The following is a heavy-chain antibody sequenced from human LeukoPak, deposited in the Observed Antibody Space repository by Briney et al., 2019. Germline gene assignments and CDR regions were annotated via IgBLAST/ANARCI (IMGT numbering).Heavy chain of an antibody. CDR3: ARVYGDYPTGPFDY. V-gene: IGHV5-51*01. Sequence: GESLKTSCRGSGYSFTTNWNDWGRQMPGKGLEWMGIIYPSDYDTRYCPSFQGPVPISADKSLSTTYLSRSSLEASDTAVYYCARVYGDYPTGPFDYWGQGTLVTVSS. CDR1: GYSFTTNW. CDR2: IYPSDYDT. J-gene: IGHJ4*02. D-gene: IGHD4-17*01.